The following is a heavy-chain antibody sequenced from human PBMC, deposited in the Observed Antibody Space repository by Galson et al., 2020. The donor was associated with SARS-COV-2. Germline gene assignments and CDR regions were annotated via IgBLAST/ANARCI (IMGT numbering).Heavy chain of an antibody. CDR1: GGTFSSYA. V-gene: IGHV1-69*10. D-gene: IGHD2-2*01. Sequence: KISCKASGGTFSSYAISWVRQAPGQGLEWMGGIIPILGIANYAQKFQGRVTITADKSTSTAYMDLSSLRSEDTAVYYCARHGPSCSSTSCFDYWGQGTLVTVSS. CDR3: ARHGPSCSSTSCFDY. CDR2: IIPILGIA. J-gene: IGHJ4*02.